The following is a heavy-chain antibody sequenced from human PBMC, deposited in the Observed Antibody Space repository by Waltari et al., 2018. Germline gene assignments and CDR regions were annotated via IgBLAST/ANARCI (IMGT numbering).Heavy chain of an antibody. Sequence: EVQLVESGGGLIQPGGSLRLSCAASGFTVSSNYMSWVRQAPGKGLEWVSVIYSGGSTYYAVSVKGRFTISRDKSKNTLYLQMNSLRAEDTAVYYCARAPQHNPGLDYWGQGTLVTVSS. D-gene: IGHD2-21*01. CDR2: IYSGGST. J-gene: IGHJ4*02. CDR1: GFTVSSNY. V-gene: IGHV3-53*01. CDR3: ARAPQHNPGLDY.